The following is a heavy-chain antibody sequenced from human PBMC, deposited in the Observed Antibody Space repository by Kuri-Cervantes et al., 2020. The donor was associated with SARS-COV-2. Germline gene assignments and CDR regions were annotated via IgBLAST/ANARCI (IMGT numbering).Heavy chain of an antibody. D-gene: IGHD3-16*02. CDR1: GGSISSGDYY. J-gene: IGHJ3*02. CDR2: IYYSGST. Sequence: SETLSLTCTVSGGSISSGDYYWSWIRQPPGKGLEWIGYIYYSGSTYYNPSLKSRVTISVDTSKHQFSLKLSSVTAADTAVYYCARDPYYDYVWGSYRLGGAFDIWGQGTMVTVSS. V-gene: IGHV4-30-4*01. CDR3: ARDPYYDYVWGSYRLGGAFDI.